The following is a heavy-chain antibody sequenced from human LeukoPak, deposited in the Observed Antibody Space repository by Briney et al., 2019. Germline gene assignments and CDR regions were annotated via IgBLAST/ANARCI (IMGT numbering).Heavy chain of an antibody. J-gene: IGHJ3*02. V-gene: IGHV3-66*01. CDR2: IYSSGGT. CDR3: ASRWWLNGVDGLDI. CDR1: EITVSSNY. Sequence: GGSLRLSCAASEITVSSNYMSWVRQAPGKGLEWVSIIYSSGGTNYADSVGGRFTISRDNSKNTVYLQMNSLRAEDTAVYYCASRWWLNGVDGLDIWGQGTMVTVSS. D-gene: IGHD2-15*01.